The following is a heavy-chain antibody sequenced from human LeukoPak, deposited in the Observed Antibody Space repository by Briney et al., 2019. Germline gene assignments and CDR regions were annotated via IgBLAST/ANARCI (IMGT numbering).Heavy chain of an antibody. D-gene: IGHD5-18*01. CDR3: ARASGYSYGYFSN. CDR2: IYYSGST. J-gene: IGHJ4*02. Sequence: PSETLSLTCTVSGGSTSSYYWSWIRQPPGKGLEWIGYIYYSGSTNYNPSLKSRVTISVDTSKNQFSLKLSSVTAADTAVYYCARASGYSYGYFSNWGQGTLVTVSS. CDR1: GGSTSSYY. V-gene: IGHV4-59*01.